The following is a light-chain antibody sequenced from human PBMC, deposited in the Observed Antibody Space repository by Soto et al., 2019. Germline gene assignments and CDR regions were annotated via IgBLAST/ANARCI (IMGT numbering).Light chain of an antibody. J-gene: IGKJ5*01. CDR3: QKYHWAPDT. CDR1: QTVSGNY. V-gene: IGKV3-20*01. Sequence: LLTQSPGPLSLSPGERAALAWRASQTVSGNYLAWYQQKTGQAPRFRSYGASTRATGIPDRVSGSGSGTDLNLTVSRLEPEDFAMYYCQKYHWAPDTCGQGTRLEIK. CDR2: GAS.